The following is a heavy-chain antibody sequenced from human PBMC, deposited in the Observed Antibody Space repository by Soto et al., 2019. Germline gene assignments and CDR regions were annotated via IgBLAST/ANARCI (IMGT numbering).Heavy chain of an antibody. CDR3: ARYSSRNYDFWGGYPWGTNYFDY. Sequence: PGESLKISCKGSGYSFTSYWISWVRQMPGRGLEWVGRIDPSDSCTNYSPSFQGHVTISADKSISTAYLQWSSLKASDTAMYYCARYSSRNYDFWGGYPWGTNYFDYWGQGTLVTVSS. CDR2: IDPSDSCT. J-gene: IGHJ4*02. D-gene: IGHD3-3*01. CDR1: GYSFTSYW. V-gene: IGHV5-10-1*01.